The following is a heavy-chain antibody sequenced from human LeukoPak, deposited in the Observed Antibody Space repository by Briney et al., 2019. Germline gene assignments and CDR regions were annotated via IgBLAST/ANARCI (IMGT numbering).Heavy chain of an antibody. V-gene: IGHV4-59*12. CDR1: GGSISSYY. Sequence: SDTLSLTCTVSGGSISSYYWSWIRQPPGKGLEWIGYIYYSGSTNYNPSLKSRVTISVDTSKNQFSLKLRSVTAADTAVYYCAREARDQWLVTEPRFDYWGQGTLVTVSS. CDR2: IYYSGST. J-gene: IGHJ4*02. D-gene: IGHD6-19*01. CDR3: AREARDQWLVTEPRFDY.